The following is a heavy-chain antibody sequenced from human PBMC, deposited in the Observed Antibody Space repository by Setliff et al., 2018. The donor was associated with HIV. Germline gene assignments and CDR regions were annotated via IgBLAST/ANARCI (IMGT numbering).Heavy chain of an antibody. D-gene: IGHD3-3*01. V-gene: IGHV1-46*01. CDR2: INPSGGST. CDR3: ARDPSYSPYYDFWSGYYPHDALDI. Sequence: ASVKVSCKASGGTFSSYAISWVRQAPGQGLEWMGRINPSGGSTSYAQKFQGRVTMTRDTSTSTVYMELSSLRSEDTAIYYCARDPSYSPYYDFWSGYYPHDALDIWGQGTMVTVSS. CDR1: GGTFSSYA. J-gene: IGHJ3*02.